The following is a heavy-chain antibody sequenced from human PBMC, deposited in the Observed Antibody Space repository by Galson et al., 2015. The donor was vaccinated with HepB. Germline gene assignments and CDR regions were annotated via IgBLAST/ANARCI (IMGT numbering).Heavy chain of an antibody. CDR2: ISPYNRDT. V-gene: IGHV1-18*01. CDR3: ARGALVGVVGCNQNNWFAP. CDR1: GYTFSTYS. D-gene: IGHD2-15*01. Sequence: SVKVSCKASGYTFSTYSITWVRQAPGQGLEWMGWISPYNRDTSYARKFQGRVTMTTDTFTSTAYMELRSLRSDDTAFYYCARGALVGVVGCNQNNWFAPWGQGTLVTVSS. J-gene: IGHJ5*02.